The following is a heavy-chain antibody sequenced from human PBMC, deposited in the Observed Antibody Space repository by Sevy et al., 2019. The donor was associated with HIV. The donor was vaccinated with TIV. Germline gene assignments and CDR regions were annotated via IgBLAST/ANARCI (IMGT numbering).Heavy chain of an antibody. V-gene: IGHV4-59*01. CDR2: IYYSGST. D-gene: IGHD6-13*01. J-gene: IGHJ5*02. Sequence: SETLSLTCTVSGGSISSYYCSWIRQPTGKGLEWIGYIYYSGSTNYNPSLKSRVTISVDTSKNQFSLKLSSVTAADTAVYYCAREDIGAALTGGWFDPWGQGTLVTVSS. CDR3: AREDIGAALTGGWFDP. CDR1: GGSISSYY.